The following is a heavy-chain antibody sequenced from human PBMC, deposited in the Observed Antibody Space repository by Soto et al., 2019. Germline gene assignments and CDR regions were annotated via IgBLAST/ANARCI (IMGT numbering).Heavy chain of an antibody. J-gene: IGHJ6*02. CDR1: GFRLSNHF. V-gene: IGHV3-7*03. D-gene: IGHD3-10*01. CDR2: IKEDGREK. Sequence: VGSLRLSCVASGFRLSNHFMNWVRQAPGKGLEWVATIKEDGREKYYVESVEGRFTISRDNAKNSLYLEVSNVRDGDTAVYYCARPRFRGMDVWGQRTTVTVSS. CDR3: ARPRFRGMDV.